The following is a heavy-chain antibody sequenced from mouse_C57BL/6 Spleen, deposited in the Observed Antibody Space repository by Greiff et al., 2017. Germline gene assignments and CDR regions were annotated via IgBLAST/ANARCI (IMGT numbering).Heavy chain of an antibody. J-gene: IGHJ2*01. D-gene: IGHD1-1*01. V-gene: IGHV1-50*01. CDR2: IDPSDSYT. CDR1: GYTFTSYW. Sequence: QVQLQQPGAELVKPGASVKLSCKASGYTFTSYWMQWVKQRPGQGLEWIGEIDPSDSYTNYNQKFKGKATLTVDTSSSTAYMQLSSLTSEDSAVYYCARFRTVVDYWGQGTTLTVSS. CDR3: ARFRTVVDY.